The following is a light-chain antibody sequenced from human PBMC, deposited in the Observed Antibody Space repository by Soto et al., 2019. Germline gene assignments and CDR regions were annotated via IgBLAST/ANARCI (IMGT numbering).Light chain of an antibody. Sequence: EIVMKQSPATLSVSPGERATLSCRASQSISSNLVWYQQKARHAPRLLIYGASTRATGIPARFSGSGSGTEFTLTISILQSEDFAVYYCQQYNNSPRTFGQGTKVDIK. V-gene: IGKV3-15*01. J-gene: IGKJ1*01. CDR1: QSISSN. CDR3: QQYNNSPRT. CDR2: GAS.